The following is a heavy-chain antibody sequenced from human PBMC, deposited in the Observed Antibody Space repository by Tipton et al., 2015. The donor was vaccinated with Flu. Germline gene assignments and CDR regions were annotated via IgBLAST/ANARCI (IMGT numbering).Heavy chain of an antibody. CDR2: VNQDGSGE. V-gene: IGHV3-7*01. D-gene: IGHD3-16*01. CDR3: ARGRGPNTFDY. J-gene: IGHJ4*02. CDR1: GFSFSSSW. Sequence: LSLTCAASGFSFSSSWMTWVRQAPGKGLEWVANVNQDGSGEYYVDSVKGRFTVSRDNTKNSLYLQLNSLRAEDTAVYFCARGRGPNTFDYWGQGTLVIVSS.